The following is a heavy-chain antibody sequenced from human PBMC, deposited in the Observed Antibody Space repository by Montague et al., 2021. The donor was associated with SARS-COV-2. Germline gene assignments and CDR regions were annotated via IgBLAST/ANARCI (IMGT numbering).Heavy chain of an antibody. CDR2: ISYDGSNK. CDR3: ARARFDNNSYYYYGMDV. D-gene: IGHD4-11*01. Sequence: SLRLSCAASGFTFSSYAMHWVRQAPGKGLEWVAVISYDGSNKYYADSVKGRFTISRDNSKNTLYLQMNSLRAEDTAVYYCARARFDNNSYYYYGMDVWGQGTTVTVSS. V-gene: IGHV3-30-3*01. CDR1: GFTFSSYA. J-gene: IGHJ6*02.